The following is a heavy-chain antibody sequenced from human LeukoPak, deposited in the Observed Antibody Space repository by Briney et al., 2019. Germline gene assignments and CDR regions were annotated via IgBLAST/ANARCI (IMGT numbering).Heavy chain of an antibody. CDR1: GGSISSYY. CDR3: ARRGTAWYFED. V-gene: IGHV4-59*08. J-gene: IGHJ4*02. CDR2: IYYSGST. Sequence: SETLSLTCTVSGGSISSYYWSWIRQPPGKGLEWIGYIYYSGSTNYNPSLKSRVTISVDTSKNQFSLKLTSVTAADTAVYYCARRGTAWYFEDWGQGTLVTVSS.